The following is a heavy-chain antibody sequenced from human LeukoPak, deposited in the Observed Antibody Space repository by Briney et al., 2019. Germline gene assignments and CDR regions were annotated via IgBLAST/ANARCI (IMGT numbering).Heavy chain of an antibody. Sequence: GGSLRLSCVASGFPFISYTMHWGRQAPGKGLEWVAVISYEGSHKFHADSVTGRFTISRDNSKNTVYLQVNSLRAEDTAIYYCARDVGGYAFDSWGQGTLVTVSS. D-gene: IGHD5-12*01. V-gene: IGHV3-30*04. J-gene: IGHJ4*02. CDR1: GFPFISYT. CDR2: ISYEGSHK. CDR3: ARDVGGYAFDS.